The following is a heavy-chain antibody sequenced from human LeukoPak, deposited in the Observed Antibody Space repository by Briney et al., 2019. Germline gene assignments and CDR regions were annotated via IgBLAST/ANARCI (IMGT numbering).Heavy chain of an antibody. CDR1: GFTFSNYA. Sequence: GGSLRLSCAASGFTFSNYAMHWVRQAPGKGLEWVSLISSGGTYEYYADSVKGRFTISRDNSKNTLYLQLTSLRAEDTAVYYCARDSTYYYDSGSSGPHYFDNWGQGTLVTVSS. CDR3: ARDSTYYYDSGSSGPHYFDN. D-gene: IGHD3-10*01. CDR2: ISSGGTYE. V-gene: IGHV3-30*01. J-gene: IGHJ4*02.